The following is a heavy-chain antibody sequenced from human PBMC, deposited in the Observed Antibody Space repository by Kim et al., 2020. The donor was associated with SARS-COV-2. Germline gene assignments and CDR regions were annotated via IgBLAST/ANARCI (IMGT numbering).Heavy chain of an antibody. CDR1: GFTFSSYW. CDR3: AREHITMIVVVITDDAFDI. Sequence: GGSLRLSCAASGFTFSSYWMSWVRQAPGKGLEWVANIKQDGSEKYYVDSVKGRFTISRDNAKNSLYLQMNSLRAEDTAVYYCAREHITMIVVVITDDAFDIWGQGTMVTVSS. V-gene: IGHV3-7*03. J-gene: IGHJ3*02. D-gene: IGHD3-22*01. CDR2: IKQDGSEK.